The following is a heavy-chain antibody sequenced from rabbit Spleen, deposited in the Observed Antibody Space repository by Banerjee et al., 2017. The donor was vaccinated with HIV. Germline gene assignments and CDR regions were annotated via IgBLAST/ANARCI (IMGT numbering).Heavy chain of an antibody. J-gene: IGHJ6*01. CDR3: ARDSGSSFSSYGMDL. Sequence: QSLEESGGDLVKPGASLTLTCTASGVSFSSNHYMCWVRQAPGKGLEWIACIEGGSSAFSYFVSWAKGRFTCSKTSSTTVTLQMTSLTAADTATYFCARDSGSSFSSYGMDLWGQGTLVTVS. D-gene: IGHD8-1*01. CDR1: GVSFSSNHY. CDR2: IEGGSSAFS. V-gene: IGHV1S40*01.